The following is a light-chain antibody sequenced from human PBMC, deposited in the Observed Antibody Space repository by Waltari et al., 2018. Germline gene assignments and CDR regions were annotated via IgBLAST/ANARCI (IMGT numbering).Light chain of an antibody. J-gene: IGLJ1*01. CDR1: GSNIGINT. Sequence: QSVLTQPPSASGTPGQSVTISCSGSGSNIGINTVNWYQPLPGTAPKLLIHNDNQRPSRAPDRFSCSKSGSSASLPISGLQSDDEANYYCAAWNDSLNGLSFGTGTRVTVL. V-gene: IGLV1-44*01. CDR3: AAWNDSLNGLS. CDR2: NDN.